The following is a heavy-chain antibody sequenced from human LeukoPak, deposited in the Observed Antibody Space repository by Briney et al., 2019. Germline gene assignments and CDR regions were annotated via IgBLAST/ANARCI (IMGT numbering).Heavy chain of an antibody. CDR3: AKGPHIVVVTAIPS. CDR1: GFTFSSYA. V-gene: IGHV3-23*01. D-gene: IGHD2-21*02. CDR2: ISGSGGST. Sequence: SGGSLRLSCAASGFTFSSYAMSWVRQAPGKGLEWVSAISGSGGSTYYADSVKGRFTISRDNSKNTLYLQMNSLRAEDTAVYYCAKGPHIVVVTAIPSWGQGTMVTVSS. J-gene: IGHJ3*01.